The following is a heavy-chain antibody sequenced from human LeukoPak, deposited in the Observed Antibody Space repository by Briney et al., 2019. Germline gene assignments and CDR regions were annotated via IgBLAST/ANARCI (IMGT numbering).Heavy chain of an antibody. D-gene: IGHD3-10*01. V-gene: IGHV1-2*02. J-gene: IGHJ4*02. CDR2: INPNSGGT. CDR1: GYTFTHYY. Sequence: ASLKVSCKASGYTFTHYYIHWVRQAPGQGLEWMGWINPNSGGTNYAQKFQGRVTMTRGTSISTAYMELSSPRSDDTAVYYCARALPMFRGLTSWDYWGQGTLVIVSS. CDR3: ARALPMFRGLTSWDY.